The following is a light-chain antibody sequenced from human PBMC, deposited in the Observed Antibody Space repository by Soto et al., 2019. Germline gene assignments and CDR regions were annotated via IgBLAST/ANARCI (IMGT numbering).Light chain of an antibody. CDR2: DVN. CDR3: TSWTTSTTML. J-gene: IGLJ2*01. CDR1: RSDIGDYNF. V-gene: IGLV2-14*03. Sequence: QSVLTQPASVSGSAGQSITISCTGTRSDIGDYNFVSWYQQHPGEVPKLILYDVNVRPSGVSNRFSGSKSGNTASLTISGLQAEDEADYYCTSWTTSTTMLFGGGTKLTVL.